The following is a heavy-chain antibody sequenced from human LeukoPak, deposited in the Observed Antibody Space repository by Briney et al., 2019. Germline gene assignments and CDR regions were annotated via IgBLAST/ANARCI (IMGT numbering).Heavy chain of an antibody. Sequence: PGGSLRLSCAASGFTFSNFGMNWVRQAPGKGLEWVSYISSNSRTVDYAESLKGRITISRDNAKNSLYLQMHSLRPDDTAVHYCARGGSSRPDYWGQGTLVTVSS. J-gene: IGHJ4*02. D-gene: IGHD3-10*01. CDR2: ISSNSRTV. V-gene: IGHV3-48*01. CDR1: GFTFSNFG. CDR3: ARGGSSRPDY.